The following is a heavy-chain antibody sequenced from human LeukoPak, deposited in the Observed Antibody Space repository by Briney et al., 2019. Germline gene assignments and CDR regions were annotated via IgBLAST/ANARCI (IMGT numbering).Heavy chain of an antibody. CDR3: ARLPGRTASQDY. J-gene: IGHJ4*02. V-gene: IGHV3-21*01. Sequence: GGSLRLSCAASGFTFSSYTMNWVRQAPGKGLEWVSSISSSSSYIYYADSVEGRFTISRDNAKNSLYLQMNSLRVEDTAVYYCARLPGRTASQDYWGQGILVTVSS. D-gene: IGHD2-21*02. CDR1: GFTFSSYT. CDR2: ISSSSSYI.